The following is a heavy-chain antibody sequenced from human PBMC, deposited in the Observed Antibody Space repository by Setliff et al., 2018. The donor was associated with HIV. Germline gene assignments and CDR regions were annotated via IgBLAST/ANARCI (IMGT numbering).Heavy chain of an antibody. Sequence: SETLSLTCAVYGGSFSGHYWNWFRQPPGKGLEWIGEINHSGSTNYKSSLKSRVTISADTSKRQFSLKLSSVTAADTAVYYCSRLGYNYDSSGHGLWGQGTLVTVSS. CDR2: INHSGST. V-gene: IGHV4-34*01. J-gene: IGHJ4*02. CDR1: GGSFSGHY. D-gene: IGHD3-22*01. CDR3: SRLGYNYDSSGHGL.